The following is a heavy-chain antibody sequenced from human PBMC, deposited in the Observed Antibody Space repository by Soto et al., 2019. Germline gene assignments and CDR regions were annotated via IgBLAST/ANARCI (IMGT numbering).Heavy chain of an antibody. J-gene: IGHJ4*02. Sequence: SVKVSCKASGGTFSSYTISWVRQAPGQGLEWMGRIIPILGIANYAQKFQGRVTIIADKSTSTAYMELSSLRSEDTAVYYCARGDYDILTGYYGPFDYWGQGTLVTVSS. CDR1: GGTFSSYT. D-gene: IGHD3-9*01. CDR3: ARGDYDILTGYYGPFDY. V-gene: IGHV1-69*02. CDR2: IIPILGIA.